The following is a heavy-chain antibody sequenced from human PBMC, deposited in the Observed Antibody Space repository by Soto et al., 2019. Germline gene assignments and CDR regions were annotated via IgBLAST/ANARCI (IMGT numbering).Heavy chain of an antibody. V-gene: IGHV4-39*01. CDR1: GGSITSRDSY. J-gene: IGHJ5*02. CDR3: ARHLGINVDRGMRDWFDP. Sequence: QLQLQESGPGLVKPSETLSLTCTVSGGSITSRDSYWAWIRQPPGKGLEWIGNIDYSGSTYYNPSLRSRVTISEDTSKNQFSLKLSSVTAEDTAVYYCARHLGINVDRGMRDWFDPWGQGTLVTVSS. D-gene: IGHD3-10*01. CDR2: IDYSGST.